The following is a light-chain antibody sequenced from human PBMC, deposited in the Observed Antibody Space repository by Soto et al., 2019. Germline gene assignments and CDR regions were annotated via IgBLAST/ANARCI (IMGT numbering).Light chain of an antibody. Sequence: QSALTQPASVSGSPGQSITISCTGTSSDIGGYSYVSWYQQHPGKAPKLMIYEVSHRPSGVSNRFSGSRSGNTASLTISGLQPHDEADYYCASYTSSNTLGFGGGTKLTVL. V-gene: IGLV2-14*01. CDR2: EVS. CDR3: ASYTSSNTLG. J-gene: IGLJ2*01. CDR1: SSDIGGYSY.